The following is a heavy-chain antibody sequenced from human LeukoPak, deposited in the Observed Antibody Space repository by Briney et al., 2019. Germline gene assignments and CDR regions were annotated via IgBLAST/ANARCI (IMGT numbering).Heavy chain of an antibody. CDR3: ARGLNSSGWSFFDY. V-gene: IGHV1-69*13. Sequence: SVKVSCKASGGTLSSYAISWVRQAPGQGLEWMGGIIPIFGTANYAQKFQGRVTITADESTSTAYMELSSLRSEDTAVYYCARGLNSSGWSFFDYWGQGTLVTVSS. CDR1: GGTLSSYA. CDR2: IIPIFGTA. J-gene: IGHJ4*02. D-gene: IGHD6-19*01.